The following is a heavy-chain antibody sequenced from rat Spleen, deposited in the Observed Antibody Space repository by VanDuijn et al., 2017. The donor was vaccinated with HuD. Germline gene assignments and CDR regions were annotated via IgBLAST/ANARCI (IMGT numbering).Heavy chain of an antibody. CDR2: ITDTGASS. J-gene: IGHJ2*01. V-gene: IGHV5-31*01. Sequence: EVQLVESGGGLVQPGKSLKLSCVASGFKFNNYWMTWIRQAPGKGLEWVASITDTGASSYYPDSVKGRFTISRDNAKSTLYLQMSSLRSGDTATYYCATKDYWGQGVMVTVSS. CDR3: ATKDY. D-gene: IGHD3-1*01. CDR1: GFKFNNYW.